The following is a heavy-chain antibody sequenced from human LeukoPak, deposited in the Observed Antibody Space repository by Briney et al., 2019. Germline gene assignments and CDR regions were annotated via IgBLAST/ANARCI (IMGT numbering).Heavy chain of an antibody. J-gene: IGHJ4*02. Sequence: ASVKVSRKASGNTFAGYYVHWVRQAPGQGLEWMGWINTHNGATNYAQHFQGRVTMTTDTAVTTAYMDLDGLISDDAAVYFCARGPIGGLRKGFDIWGQGTLVTVSS. V-gene: IGHV1-2*02. CDR1: GNTFAGYY. CDR2: INTHNGAT. D-gene: IGHD1-26*01. CDR3: ARGPIGGLRKGFDI.